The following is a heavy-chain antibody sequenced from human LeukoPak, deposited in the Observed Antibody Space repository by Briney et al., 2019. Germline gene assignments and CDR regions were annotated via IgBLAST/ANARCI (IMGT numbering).Heavy chain of an antibody. J-gene: IGHJ4*02. V-gene: IGHV3-48*03. Sequence: PGGSLRLSCAASGFTFSSYEMNWVRQAPGKGLEWVSYISSSGSTIYYADSVKGRFTISRDNAKNSLYLQMNSLRAEDTAVNYCASPRRGIAAAGAFDYWGQGTLVTVSS. CDR1: GFTFSSYE. D-gene: IGHD6-13*01. CDR3: ASPRRGIAAAGAFDY. CDR2: ISSSGSTI.